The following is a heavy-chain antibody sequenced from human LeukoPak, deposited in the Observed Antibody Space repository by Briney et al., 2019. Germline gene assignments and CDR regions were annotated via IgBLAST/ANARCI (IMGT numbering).Heavy chain of an antibody. CDR3: ARGRIRIAAASGFDP. J-gene: IGHJ5*02. D-gene: IGHD6-13*01. V-gene: IGHV1-69*06. CDR1: GYTFTSYY. CDR2: IIPIFGTA. Sequence: ASVKVSCKASGYTFTSYYMHWVRQAPGQGLEWMGGIIPIFGTANYAQKFQGRVTITADKSTSTAYMELSSLRSEDTAVYYCARGRIRIAAASGFDPWGQGTLVTVSS.